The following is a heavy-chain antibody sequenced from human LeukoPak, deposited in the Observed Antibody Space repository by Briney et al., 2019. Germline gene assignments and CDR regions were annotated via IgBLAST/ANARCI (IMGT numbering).Heavy chain of an antibody. Sequence: GGSLRLSCATSGFSFSDHHMDWVRQAPGNGLEWVGRSASKAKSYTTQFAASVKGRFTISRDDSKNLLFLQMNNLKTEDTAVYYCVKGRISEDGLDFWGQGTLVTVSS. J-gene: IGHJ4*02. CDR3: VKGRISEDGLDF. CDR2: SASKAKSYTT. CDR1: GFSFSDHH. V-gene: IGHV3-72*01. D-gene: IGHD6-13*01.